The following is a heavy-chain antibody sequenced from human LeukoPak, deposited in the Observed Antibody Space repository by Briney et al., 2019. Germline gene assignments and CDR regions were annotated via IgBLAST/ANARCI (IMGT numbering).Heavy chain of an antibody. D-gene: IGHD3-10*01. Sequence: PGGSLRLSCAASGFSISNDWMSWVRQAPGKGLEWVARVKSRSAGETTDYAAPVKGRFTISRDDSKNTLYLQTNSLKTEGTAVYYCTLIQGWGSGSYYRDFWGQGTLVTVSS. CDR3: TLIQGWGSGSYYRDF. CDR1: GFSISNDW. CDR2: VKSRSAGETT. V-gene: IGHV3-15*01. J-gene: IGHJ4*02.